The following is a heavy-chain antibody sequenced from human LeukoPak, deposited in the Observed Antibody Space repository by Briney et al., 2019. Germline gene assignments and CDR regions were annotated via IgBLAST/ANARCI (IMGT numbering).Heavy chain of an antibody. V-gene: IGHV3-21*01. CDR2: ISGSGGST. Sequence: GGSLRLSCTASGFAFTHAWMSWVRQAPGKGLEWVSAISGSGGSTYYADSVKGRFTISRDNAKNSLYLQMNSLRAKDTALYYCARDYYDSSGSSWFDPWGQGTLVTVSS. D-gene: IGHD3-22*01. CDR1: GFAFTHAW. CDR3: ARDYYDSSGSSWFDP. J-gene: IGHJ5*02.